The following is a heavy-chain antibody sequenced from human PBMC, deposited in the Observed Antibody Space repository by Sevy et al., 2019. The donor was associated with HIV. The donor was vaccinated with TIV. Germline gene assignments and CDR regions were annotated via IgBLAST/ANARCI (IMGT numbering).Heavy chain of an antibody. CDR2: ISYDGSNK. CDR1: GFTFNNYG. V-gene: IGHV3-30*18. Sequence: GGSLRLSCTASGFTFNNYGMHWVRQAPGKGLEWVALISYDGSNKYYADSVKGRFTISRDNSKNTLSLQMNSLRPEDTAVYYCAKGPVAYDWNHCDYWGQGTLVTVSS. D-gene: IGHD1-20*01. CDR3: AKGPVAYDWNHCDY. J-gene: IGHJ4*02.